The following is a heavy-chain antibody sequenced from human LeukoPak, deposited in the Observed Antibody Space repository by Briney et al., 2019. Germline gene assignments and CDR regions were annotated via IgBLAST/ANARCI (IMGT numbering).Heavy chain of an antibody. CDR2: IYHSGST. D-gene: IGHD1-26*01. V-gene: IGHV4-59*01. CDR3: ARYSASYYYFDY. Sequence: SETLSLTCTVSGGSISSYYWSWIRQPPGKGLEWIGYIYHSGSTNDNPSLKSRVTISVDTSKNQFSLKLSSVTAADTAVYYCARYSASYYYFDYWGQGTLVTVSS. CDR1: GGSISSYY. J-gene: IGHJ4*02.